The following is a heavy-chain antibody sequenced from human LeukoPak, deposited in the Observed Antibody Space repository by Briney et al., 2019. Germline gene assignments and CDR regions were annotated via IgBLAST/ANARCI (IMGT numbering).Heavy chain of an antibody. V-gene: IGHV3-15*01. CDR2: IRSKTEGETK. CDR1: RITFRNAW. D-gene: IGHD1-1*01. CDR3: ATGVVTGTSR. Sequence: GGSLRLSCAVSRITFRNAWMSWVRQAPGKGLEWVARIRSKTEGETKEYAASVTGRFTISRHDSRSRLYLQMNSLKPEDTAVYYCATGVVTGTSRWGQGTLVTVSS. J-gene: IGHJ4*02.